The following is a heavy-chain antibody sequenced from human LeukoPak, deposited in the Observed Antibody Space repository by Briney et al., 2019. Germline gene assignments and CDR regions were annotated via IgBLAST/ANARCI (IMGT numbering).Heavy chain of an antibody. CDR2: ISYDGSNK. Sequence: GGSLRLSCAASGFTFSSYGMHWVRQAPGKGLEWVAVISYDGSNKYYADSVKGRFTISRDNSKNTLHLQMNSLRAEDTAVYYCAKDFGFKSVYYYYGMDVWGQGTTVTVSS. J-gene: IGHJ6*02. CDR3: AKDFGFKSVYYYYGMDV. D-gene: IGHD3-16*01. CDR1: GFTFSSYG. V-gene: IGHV3-30*18.